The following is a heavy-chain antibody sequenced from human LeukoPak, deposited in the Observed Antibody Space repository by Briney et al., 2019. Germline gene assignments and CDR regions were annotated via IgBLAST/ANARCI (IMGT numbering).Heavy chain of an antibody. CDR2: ISYDGSNK. Sequence: GGSLRLSCAASGFTLSSYAMTWVRQAPGKGLEWVAVISYDGSNKYYADSVKGRFTISRDNSKNTLYLQMNSLRAEDTAVYYCARDSVSDYWGQGTLVTVSS. V-gene: IGHV3-30-3*01. CDR1: GFTLSSYA. J-gene: IGHJ4*02. CDR3: ARDSVSDY. D-gene: IGHD5/OR15-5a*01.